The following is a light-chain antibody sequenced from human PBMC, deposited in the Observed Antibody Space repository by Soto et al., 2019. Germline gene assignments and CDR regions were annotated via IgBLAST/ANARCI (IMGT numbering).Light chain of an antibody. CDR2: GAS. J-gene: IGKJ4*01. Sequence: EIVLTQSPGTLSLSPGERATLSCRASQSVAKNFLAWYQQKPGQARRLLIYGASSKASGIPDRFSGSGSGTAFTLTISRLEPEDFAVFYCHQYASSPLTFGGGTKVEI. CDR1: QSVAKNF. V-gene: IGKV3-20*01. CDR3: HQYASSPLT.